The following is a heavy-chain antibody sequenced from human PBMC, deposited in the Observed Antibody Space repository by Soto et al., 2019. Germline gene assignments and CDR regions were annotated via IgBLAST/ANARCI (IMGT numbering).Heavy chain of an antibody. CDR3: ARRPYCSGGSCYWFDP. D-gene: IGHD2-15*01. CDR2: IYYSGST. J-gene: IGHJ5*02. CDR1: GGSISSSSYY. V-gene: IGHV4-39*01. Sequence: SETLSLTCTVSGGSISSSSYYWGWIRQPPGKGLEWIGSIYYSGSTYYNPSLKSRVTISVDTSKNQFSLKLSSVTAADTAVYYCARRPYCSGGSCYWFDPWGQGTLVTVSS.